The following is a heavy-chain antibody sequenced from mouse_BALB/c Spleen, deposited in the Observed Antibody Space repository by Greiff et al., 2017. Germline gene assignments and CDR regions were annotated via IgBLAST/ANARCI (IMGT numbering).Heavy chain of an antibody. Sequence: EVQLVESGPGLVKPSQSLSLTCSVTGYSITSGYYWNWIRQFPGNKLEWMGYISYDGSNNYNPSLKNRISITRDTSKNQFFLKLNSVTTEDTATYYCARDLDYPYYYAMDYWGQGTSVTVSS. J-gene: IGHJ4*01. CDR2: ISYDGSN. V-gene: IGHV3-6*02. CDR1: GYSITSGYY. CDR3: ARDLDYPYYYAMDY. D-gene: IGHD2-4*01.